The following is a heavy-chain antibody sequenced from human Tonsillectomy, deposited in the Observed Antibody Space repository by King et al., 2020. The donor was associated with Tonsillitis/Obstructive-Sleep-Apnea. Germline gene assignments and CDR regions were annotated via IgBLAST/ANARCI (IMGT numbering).Heavy chain of an antibody. J-gene: IGHJ4*02. CDR2: INHSGST. Sequence: VQLQQWGAGLLKPSETLSLTCAVYGGSFSGYYWSWIRQPPGKGLEWIGEINHSGSTNYNPSLKSRVTISVDTSKNQFSLKLSSVTAADTAVYYCARVGGGVRVTTTSPLGDYWGQGTLVTVSS. V-gene: IGHV4-34*01. CDR1: GGSFSGYY. CDR3: ARVGGGVRVTTTSPLGDY. D-gene: IGHD4-11*01.